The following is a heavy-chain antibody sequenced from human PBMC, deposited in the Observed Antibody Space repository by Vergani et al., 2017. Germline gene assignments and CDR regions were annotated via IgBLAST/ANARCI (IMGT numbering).Heavy chain of an antibody. CDR1: GFTFSSYA. J-gene: IGHJ4*02. CDR2: ISGSGGNT. D-gene: IGHD3-3*01. CDR3: ARERNAYYDFWSGYYTQYYYDY. V-gene: IGHV3-23*01. Sequence: EVQLLESGGGLVQPGGSLRLSCGASGFTFSSYAMTWARQAPGKGLEWVSAISGSGGNTFYTDSVKGRFTIARDNSKDTLYLQMNSLRVEDKALYYCARERNAYYDFWSGYYTQYYYDYWGQGTLVTVSS.